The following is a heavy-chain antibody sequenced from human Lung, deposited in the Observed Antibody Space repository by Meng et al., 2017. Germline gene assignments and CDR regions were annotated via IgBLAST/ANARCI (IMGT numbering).Heavy chain of an antibody. Sequence: GQRVQSGDGVQKPGASVKVSCKASGYTFPDYWLHWVRRAPGQGLEWMGRINPKSGDTHYAQRFQGRVTMTGDTSISTAYMELSGLRSDDTAMYYCARDEDISAAGKLFGDYWGQGTLVTVSS. D-gene: IGHD6-13*01. J-gene: IGHJ4*02. CDR3: ARDEDISAAGKLFGDY. CDR2: INPKSGDT. V-gene: IGHV1-2*06. CDR1: GYTFPDYW.